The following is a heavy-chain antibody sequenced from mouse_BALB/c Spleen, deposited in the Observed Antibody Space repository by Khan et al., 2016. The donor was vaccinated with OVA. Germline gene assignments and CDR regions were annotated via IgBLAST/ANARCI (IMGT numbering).Heavy chain of an antibody. Sequence: EVQLQESGPSLVKPSQTLSLTCSVTGDSITSGSWNWIRNFPGKNLENRGYLISHGYPYYNPSLKSRISITRHTSKNQYYLHLNSVTDEDTATYYCARSTYRYAFVYWGQGTLVTVSA. CDR3: ARSTYRYAFVY. J-gene: IGHJ3*01. D-gene: IGHD2-14*01. CDR1: GDSITSGS. V-gene: IGHV3-8*02. CDR2: LISHGYP.